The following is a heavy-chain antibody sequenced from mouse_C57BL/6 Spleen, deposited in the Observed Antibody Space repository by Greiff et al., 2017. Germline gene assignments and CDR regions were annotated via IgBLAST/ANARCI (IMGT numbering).Heavy chain of an antibody. CDR1: GYTFTEYT. D-gene: IGHD1-1*01. CDR3: ARHEYYGSSRGYFDY. CDR2: FYPGSGSI. J-gene: IGHJ2*01. Sequence: QVQLQQPGAELVNPGASVKLSCKASGYTFTEYTIHWVKQRSGQGLEWIGWFYPGSGSIKYNEKFKDKATLTADKSSGTVYMELSRLTSEDSAVYFCARHEYYGSSRGYFDYWGQGTTRTVS. V-gene: IGHV1-62-2*01.